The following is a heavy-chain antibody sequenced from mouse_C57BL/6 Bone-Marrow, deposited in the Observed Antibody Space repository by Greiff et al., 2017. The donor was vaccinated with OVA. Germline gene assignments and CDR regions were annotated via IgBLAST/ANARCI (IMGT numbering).Heavy chain of an antibody. V-gene: IGHV1-55*01. CDR1: GYTFTSYW. CDR2: IYPGSGST. CDR3: ATSYFDY. Sequence: QVQLKESGAELVKPGASVKMSCKASGYTFTSYWITWVKQRPGQGLEWIGDIYPGSGSTNYNEKFKSKATLTVDTSSSTAYMQLSSLTSEDSAVYYCATSYFDYWGQGTTLTVSS. J-gene: IGHJ2*01.